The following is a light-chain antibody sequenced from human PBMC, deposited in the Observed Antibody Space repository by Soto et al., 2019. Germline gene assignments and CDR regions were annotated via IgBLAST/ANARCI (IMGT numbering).Light chain of an antibody. CDR1: ESVSDNY. J-gene: IGKJ4*01. CDR3: QQYGSSPLT. CDR2: GAS. Sequence: IVLTQSPGTLSLSPGERATLSCRASESVSDNYLAWYQQRSGQAPRLVIYGASSRASAVPDRFSGSGSGADVTLTIRRLEPEDVAVYYCQQYGSSPLTFGGGTKVDIK. V-gene: IGKV3-20*01.